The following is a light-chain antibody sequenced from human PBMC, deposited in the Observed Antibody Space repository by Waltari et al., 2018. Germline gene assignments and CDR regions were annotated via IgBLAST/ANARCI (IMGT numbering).Light chain of an antibody. CDR2: KDT. V-gene: IGLV3-25*03. CDR1: ALPTQL. Sequence: SYELTQPPSVSVSPGQTARTTCSGDALPTQLPYWYQQQPGQAPVLGIYKDTERPSGIPERFSGSSSGTTVTLTISGLQAEDEADYYCQSADSSGTYWMFGGGTKLTVL. CDR3: QSADSSGTYWM. J-gene: IGLJ3*02.